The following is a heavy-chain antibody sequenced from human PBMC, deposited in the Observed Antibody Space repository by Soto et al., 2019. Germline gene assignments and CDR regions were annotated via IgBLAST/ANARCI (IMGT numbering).Heavy chain of an antibody. CDR2: INPNSGGT. Sequence: ASVKVSCKASGYTFTGYYMHWVRQAPGQGLEWMGWINPNSGGTNYAQKFQGWVTMTRDTSISTAYMELRSLRSDDTAVYYCARTDCSSTSCYIFHFDYWGQGTLVTVSS. V-gene: IGHV1-2*04. CDR1: GYTFTGYY. J-gene: IGHJ4*02. D-gene: IGHD2-2*02. CDR3: ARTDCSSTSCYIFHFDY.